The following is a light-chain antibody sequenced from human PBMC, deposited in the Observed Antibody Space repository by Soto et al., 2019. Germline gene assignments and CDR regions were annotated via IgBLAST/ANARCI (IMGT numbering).Light chain of an antibody. Sequence: VLTQAPLSLSGTPGQPASMSGNFSPNLLYGDGKTYLYWYLQRPGQPPQLLIYDASNRFSGVPDRFSGSGSGTDFTLKISRVEAEDVGVYYCMQRTHVPITFGQGTRLEI. CDR1: PNLLYGDGKTY. J-gene: IGKJ5*01. CDR2: DAS. CDR3: MQRTHVPIT. V-gene: IGKV2D-29*01.